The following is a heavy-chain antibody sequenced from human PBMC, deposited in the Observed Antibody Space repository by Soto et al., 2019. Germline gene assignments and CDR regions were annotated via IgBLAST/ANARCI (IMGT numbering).Heavy chain of an antibody. CDR1: GDSVSSNSAA. CDR2: TYYRSKWYN. D-gene: IGHD2-2*01. CDR3: ARDPAGYCSSTSCYAASYYYYGMDV. V-gene: IGHV6-1*01. J-gene: IGHJ6*02. Sequence: SQTLSLTCAISGDSVSSNSAAWNWIRQSPSRGLEWLGRTYYRSKWYNDYAVSVKSRITINPDTSKNQFSLQLNSVTPEDTAEYYCARDPAGYCSSTSCYAASYYYYGMDVWGQGTTVTVSS.